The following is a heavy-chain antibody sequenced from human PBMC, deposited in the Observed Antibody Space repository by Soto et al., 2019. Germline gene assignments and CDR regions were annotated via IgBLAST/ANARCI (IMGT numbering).Heavy chain of an antibody. CDR2: LNGDGSST. V-gene: IGHV3-74*01. Sequence: GGSLRLSCAACGLTFRSYAMSWVCQAPRTGLLWVSRLNGDGSSTSYADSVKGRFTISRDNAQNRMYLQMDSLRVEDTAVYYCGRHGNSWSGDCCGQGTLVTRSS. CDR1: GLTFRSYA. J-gene: IGHJ4*02. D-gene: IGHD6-13*01. CDR3: GRHGNSWSGDC.